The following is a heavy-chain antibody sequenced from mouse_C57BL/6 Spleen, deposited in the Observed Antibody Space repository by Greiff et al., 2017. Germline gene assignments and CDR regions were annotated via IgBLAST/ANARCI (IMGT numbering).Heavy chain of an antibody. J-gene: IGHJ3*01. CDR3: ARRDDYDPWFAY. Sequence: VQLQQSGAELVKPGASVKISCKASGYAFSSYWMNWVKQRPGKGLEWIGQIYPGDGDTNYNGKFKGKATLTAAKASSTAYMQLSSLTSEDSAVYFCARRDDYDPWFAYWGQGTLVTVSA. V-gene: IGHV1-80*01. CDR2: IYPGDGDT. D-gene: IGHD2-4*01. CDR1: GYAFSSYW.